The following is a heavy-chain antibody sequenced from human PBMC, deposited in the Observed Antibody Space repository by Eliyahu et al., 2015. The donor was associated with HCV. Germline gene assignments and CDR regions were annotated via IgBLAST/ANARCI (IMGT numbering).Heavy chain of an antibody. CDR3: ARGRGSSGWSTDDYYRLDV. CDR1: GGSFXXSY. V-gene: IGHV4-34*01. CDR2: SSHDGGT. J-gene: IGHJ6*02. D-gene: IGHD6-19*01. Sequence: QVQLQQWGAGLFKPSETLSLTCAXYGGSFXXSYGSWIRQSPGKGLEWVGESSHDGGTNYNPSLKTRVTISVDTSKRQFSLKLNSVTAADTAVYYCARGRGSSGWSTDDYYRLDVWGQGTTVTVSS.